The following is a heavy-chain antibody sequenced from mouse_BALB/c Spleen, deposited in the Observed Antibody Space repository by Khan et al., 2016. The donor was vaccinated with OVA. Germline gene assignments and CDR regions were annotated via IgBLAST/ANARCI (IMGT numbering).Heavy chain of an antibody. Sequence: VQLKQSGTVLARPGSSVKMSCKTSGYSFTNYLIHWVKQRPGQGLEWIGDIYPGNSETTYTQKFKDKAKLTADTSASTAYMELSSLTNEDFAVYCCTRGGYSSFAYWGQGTLVTVSA. CDR1: GYSFTNYL. J-gene: IGHJ3*01. CDR3: TRGGYSSFAY. D-gene: IGHD2-12*01. V-gene: IGHV1-5*01. CDR2: IYPGNSET.